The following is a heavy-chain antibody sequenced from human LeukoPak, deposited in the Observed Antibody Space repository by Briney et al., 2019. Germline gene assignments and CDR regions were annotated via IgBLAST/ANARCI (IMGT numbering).Heavy chain of an antibody. CDR2: IYYSGST. CDR3: ARARELLWFGESTYYFDY. Sequence: PSETLSLTCTVSGGSISSYYWSWIRQPPGKGLEWIGYIYYSGSTNYNPSLKSRVTISVDTSKNQFSLKLSSVTAADTAVYYCARARELLWFGESTYYFDYWGQGTLVTVSS. J-gene: IGHJ4*02. V-gene: IGHV4-59*12. CDR1: GGSISSYY. D-gene: IGHD3-10*01.